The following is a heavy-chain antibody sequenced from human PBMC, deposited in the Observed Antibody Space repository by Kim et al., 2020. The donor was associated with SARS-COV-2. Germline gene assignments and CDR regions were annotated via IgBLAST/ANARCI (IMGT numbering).Heavy chain of an antibody. CDR3: ARVYISSWYGTECDH. CDR2: ISAYNGNT. D-gene: IGHD6-13*01. Sequence: ASVKVSCKASGYTFTSYGISWVRQAPGQGLEGMGWISAYNGNTNYAQKLQGRVTMITDTSTSTAYMELRSLSSDDTAVYYCARVYISSWYGTECDHWGQGPRLPVPT. J-gene: IGHJ4*02. CDR1: GYTFTSYG. V-gene: IGHV1-18*01.